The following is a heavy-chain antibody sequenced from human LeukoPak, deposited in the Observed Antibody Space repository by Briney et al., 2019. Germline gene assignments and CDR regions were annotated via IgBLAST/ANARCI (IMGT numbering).Heavy chain of an antibody. Sequence: ASVKVSCKASGYTFTGYYMHWVRQAPGQGLEWMGRINPNSGGTNYAQKFQGRVTMTRDTSISSAYMELSRLRSDDTAVDYCARDNDSSGYYNPIDYWGQGTLVTVSS. CDR2: INPNSGGT. J-gene: IGHJ4*02. CDR1: GYTFTGYY. V-gene: IGHV1-2*06. CDR3: ARDNDSSGYYNPIDY. D-gene: IGHD3-22*01.